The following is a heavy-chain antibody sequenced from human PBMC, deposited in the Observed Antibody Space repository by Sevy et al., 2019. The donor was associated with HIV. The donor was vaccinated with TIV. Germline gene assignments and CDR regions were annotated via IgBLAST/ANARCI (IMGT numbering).Heavy chain of an antibody. CDR3: ARIGYSSSSFDY. D-gene: IGHD6-6*01. Sequence: GGSLRLSCAASGFTFSNYWMSWVRQAPGKGLEWVANINQDGSQIYSVDSVKGRFTISRDNTKDSLYLQMNSLSARDTAVYCCARIGYSSSSFDYWGQGTLVTVSS. J-gene: IGHJ4*02. V-gene: IGHV3-7*01. CDR1: GFTFSNYW. CDR2: INQDGSQI.